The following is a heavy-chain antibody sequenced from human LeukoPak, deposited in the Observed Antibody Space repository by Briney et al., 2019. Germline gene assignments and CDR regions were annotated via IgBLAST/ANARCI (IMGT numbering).Heavy chain of an antibody. J-gene: IGHJ5*02. D-gene: IGHD3-9*01. V-gene: IGHV4-61*01. Sequence: PSETLSLTCTVSGGSVSSSNYHWSWIRQPPGKGLEWMGYISYSGTTDYNPSLKSRVTISVDTSKNQFSLKLSSVTAADTAVYYCARAYDILTGFDNWFDPWGQGTLVTVSS. CDR1: GGSVSSSNYH. CDR2: ISYSGTT. CDR3: ARAYDILTGFDNWFDP.